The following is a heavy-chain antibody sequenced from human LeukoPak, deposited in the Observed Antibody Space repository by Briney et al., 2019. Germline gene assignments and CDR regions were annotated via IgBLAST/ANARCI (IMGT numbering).Heavy chain of an antibody. D-gene: IGHD2-2*01. CDR2: ISYDGGNK. J-gene: IGHJ4*02. CDR3: SKWKAIVLVPAARSPIDY. Sequence: PGGSLRLSCAASGFTFSNYAMHWVRQAPGKGLEWVALISYDGGNKYYADSMKGRFSISRDNSKHTLYLQMNSLRAEDTAVYYCSKWKAIVLVPAARSPIDYWGQGTLVTVSS. V-gene: IGHV3-30*04. CDR1: GFTFSNYA.